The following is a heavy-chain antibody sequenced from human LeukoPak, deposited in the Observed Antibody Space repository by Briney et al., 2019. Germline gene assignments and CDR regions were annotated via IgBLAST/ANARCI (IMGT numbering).Heavy chain of an antibody. V-gene: IGHV3-21*01. D-gene: IGHD4-23*01. CDR2: ISSSSSYI. Sequence: GGSLRLSCAASGFTFSTYSMNWVRPAPGKGLEWVSSISSSSSYIYYADSLKGRFTISRDNAKNSLYLQMNSLRAEDTAVYYCARVARGNSGAFDIWGQGTMVTVSS. CDR3: ARVARGNSGAFDI. J-gene: IGHJ3*02. CDR1: GFTFSTYS.